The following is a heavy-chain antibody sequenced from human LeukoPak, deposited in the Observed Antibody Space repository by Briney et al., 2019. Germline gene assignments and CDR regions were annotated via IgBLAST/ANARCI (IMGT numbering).Heavy chain of an antibody. V-gene: IGHV4-34*01. CDR2: INHSGST. Sequence: PSETLSLTCAVSGGSFSGYYWSWIRQPPGKGLEWIGEINHSGSTNYNPSLKSRVTISVDTSKNQFSLKLSSVTAADTAVYYCARGPYYDSSGYYYFDYWGQGTLVTVSS. J-gene: IGHJ4*02. CDR3: ARGPYYDSSGYYYFDY. D-gene: IGHD3-22*01. CDR1: GGSFSGYY.